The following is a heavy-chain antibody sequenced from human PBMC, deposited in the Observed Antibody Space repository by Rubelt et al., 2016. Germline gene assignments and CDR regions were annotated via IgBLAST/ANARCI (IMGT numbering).Heavy chain of an antibody. V-gene: IGHV3-33*01. CDR3: ARDFAWAFDY. CDR2: IWYDGSNK. J-gene: IGHJ4*02. D-gene: IGHD3-9*01. CDR1: GFTFSSYG. Sequence: VEFGGGVVQPGRSLTLSCAASGFTFSSYGMHWVRQAPGKGLEWVALIWYDGSNKYYADSVKGRFTISRDNSKNTLYLQVTSLRGEDTAVYYCARDFAWAFDYWGQGILVTVSS.